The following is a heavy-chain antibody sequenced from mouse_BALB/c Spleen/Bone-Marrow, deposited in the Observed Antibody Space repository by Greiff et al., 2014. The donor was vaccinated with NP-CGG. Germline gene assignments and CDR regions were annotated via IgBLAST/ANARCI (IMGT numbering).Heavy chain of an antibody. J-gene: IGHJ2*01. CDR2: IDPANGNT. CDR3: ARYYYGSSYFDY. V-gene: IGHV14-3*02. D-gene: IGHD1-1*01. Sequence: EVQLQHSGAELVKPGASVKLSCTASGFNIKDTYMHWVKQRPEQGLEWIGRIDPANGNTKYDPKFQGKATITADTSSNTAYLQLSSLTSEDTAVYYCARYYYGSSYFDYWGQGTTLTVSS. CDR1: GFNIKDTY.